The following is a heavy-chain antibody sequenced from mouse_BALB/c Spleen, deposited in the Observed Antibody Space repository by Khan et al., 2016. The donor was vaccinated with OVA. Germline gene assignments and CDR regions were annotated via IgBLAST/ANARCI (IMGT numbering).Heavy chain of an antibody. CDR3: AIYHGYCDV. J-gene: IGHJ1*01. CDR2: VNPNNGGI. D-gene: IGHD1-1*01. Sequence: SGPDLVKSGASMKISCKASGYSFTGYYIHWVKQSHGKSLEWIGRVNPNNGGISYNQKFTGKAILTVGKSSNTAYMELRSLTSEDSAVYSCAIYHGYCDVWGAGTTVTVSS. CDR1: GYSFTGYY. V-gene: IGHV1-34*01.